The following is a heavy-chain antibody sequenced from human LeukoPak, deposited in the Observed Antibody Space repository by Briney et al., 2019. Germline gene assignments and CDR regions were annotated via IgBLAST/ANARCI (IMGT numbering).Heavy chain of an antibody. J-gene: IGHJ2*01. V-gene: IGHV4-34*01. Sequence: PSETLSLTCAVYGGSFSGYYWSWIRQPPGKGLEWIGEINHSGSTNYNPSLKSRVTISVDTSKNQFSLKLGSVTAADTAVYYCARSGYSYGYYWYFDLWGRGTLVTVSS. CDR2: INHSGST. D-gene: IGHD5-18*01. CDR1: GGSFSGYY. CDR3: ARSGYSYGYYWYFDL.